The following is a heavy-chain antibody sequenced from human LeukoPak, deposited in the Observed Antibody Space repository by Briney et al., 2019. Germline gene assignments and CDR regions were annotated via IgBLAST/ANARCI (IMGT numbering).Heavy chain of an antibody. D-gene: IGHD4-23*01. CDR3: ARDYGGSSPFDY. V-gene: IGHV3-21*01. Sequence: AGGSLRLSCAASGFTFSSYSMNWVRQAPGKGLEWVPSISSSSSYIYYADSAKGRFTTSRDNAKNSLYLHMNSLRAEDTAVYYCARDYGGSSPFDYWGQGTLVTVSS. CDR2: ISSSSSYI. CDR1: GFTFSSYS. J-gene: IGHJ4*02.